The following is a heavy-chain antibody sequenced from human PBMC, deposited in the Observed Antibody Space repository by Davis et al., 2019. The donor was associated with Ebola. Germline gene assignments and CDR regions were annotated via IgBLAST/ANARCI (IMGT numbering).Heavy chain of an antibody. J-gene: IGHJ6*02. CDR2: INAGNGNT. CDR1: GYTFTSYA. V-gene: IGHV1-3*01. D-gene: IGHD6-19*01. CDR3: ARSPAGGSGWYVLYYYYYYGMDV. Sequence: ASVKVSCKASGYTFTSYAMHWVRQAPGQRLEWMGWINAGNGNTKYSQKFQGRVTITRDTSASTAYMELSSLRSEDTAVYYCARSPAGGSGWYVLYYYYYYGMDVWGQGTTVTVSS.